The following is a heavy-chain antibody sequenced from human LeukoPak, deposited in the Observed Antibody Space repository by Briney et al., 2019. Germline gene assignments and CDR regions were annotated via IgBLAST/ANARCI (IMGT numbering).Heavy chain of an antibody. CDR1: GGSINSGGYF. Sequence: PSETLSLTCTVSGGSINSGGYFWSWFRQPPGKGLEWIGYIYSSGSTYYNPSLKSRVTISVDTSETQFSLKVRSVTAADTAVYYCARHSLPGEQSSAFDIWGQGTMVTVSS. CDR3: ARHSLPGEQSSAFDI. V-gene: IGHV4-30-4*01. D-gene: IGHD1/OR15-1a*01. J-gene: IGHJ3*02. CDR2: IYSSGST.